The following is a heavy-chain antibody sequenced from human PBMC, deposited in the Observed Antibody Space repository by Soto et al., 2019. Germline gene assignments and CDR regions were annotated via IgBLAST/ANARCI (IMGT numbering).Heavy chain of an antibody. CDR2: ISSSGSTI. J-gene: IGHJ4*02. CDR3: ARRSSSWYFDY. CDR1: GLTFSDYY. Sequence: GGSLRLSCAASGLTFSDYYMSWIRQAPGKGLEWVSYISSSGSTIYYADSVKGRFTISRDNSKNTLYLQMNSLRAEDTAVYYCARRSSSWYFDYWGQGTLVTVSS. D-gene: IGHD6-13*01. V-gene: IGHV3-11*01.